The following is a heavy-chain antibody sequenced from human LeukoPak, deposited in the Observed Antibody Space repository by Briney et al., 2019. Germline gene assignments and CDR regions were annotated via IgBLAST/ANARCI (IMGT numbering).Heavy chain of an antibody. Sequence: GGSLRLSCAASGFSFANSVISWIRQAPGKGPEWVLAISGSGDRTDYADSVRGRFTISRDNSKSTLYLQMNSLRVEDTAIYYCAIREPIGYWGQGSLVTVPP. V-gene: IGHV3-23*01. CDR3: AIREPIGY. CDR1: GFSFANSV. CDR2: ISGSGDRT. D-gene: IGHD6-13*01. J-gene: IGHJ4*02.